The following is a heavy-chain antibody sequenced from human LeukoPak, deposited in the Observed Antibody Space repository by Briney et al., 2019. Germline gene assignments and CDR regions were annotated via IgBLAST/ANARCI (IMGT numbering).Heavy chain of an antibody. Sequence: KPSETLSLTCTVSGVSISSYYWSWIRQPAGKGLEWIGRVYTSGSTNYNPSHKTRVTMPVDTPKNQFSLMLSSVTAADTAVYYCARVEYYYGSGTYIPFDYWGQGTLVTVSS. CDR2: VYTSGST. V-gene: IGHV4-4*07. J-gene: IGHJ4*02. CDR1: GVSISSYY. D-gene: IGHD3-10*01. CDR3: ARVEYYYGSGTYIPFDY.